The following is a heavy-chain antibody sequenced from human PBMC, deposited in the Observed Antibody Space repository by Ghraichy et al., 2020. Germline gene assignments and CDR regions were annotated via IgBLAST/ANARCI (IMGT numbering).Heavy chain of an antibody. CDR1: GFTFSSYA. Sequence: GESLNISCAASGFTFSSYAMTWVRQAPGKGLEWVSIISSSGVTTYYADSVKGRFTISRDNSKNTLYLQMNSLRADDTAVYYCAKKGASSSSAKHYDYWGQGTLVTVSS. CDR2: ISSSGVTT. CDR3: AKKGASSSSAKHYDY. J-gene: IGHJ4*02. V-gene: IGHV3-23*01. D-gene: IGHD6-6*01.